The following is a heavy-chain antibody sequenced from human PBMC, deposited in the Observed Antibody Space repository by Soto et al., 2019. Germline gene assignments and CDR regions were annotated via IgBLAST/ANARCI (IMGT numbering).Heavy chain of an antibody. D-gene: IGHD3-22*01. CDR2: ISSSSSTI. CDR3: ARTDYYYDSSGYYYQLDFDY. V-gene: IGHV3-48*02. J-gene: IGHJ4*02. CDR1: GFPFSSYS. Sequence: GGSLRLSCAASGFPFSSYSMNWVRQAPGKGLEWVSYISSSSSTIYYADSVKGRFTISRDNAKNSLYLQMNSLRDEDTAVYYCARTDYYYDSSGYYYQLDFDYWGQGTLVTVSS.